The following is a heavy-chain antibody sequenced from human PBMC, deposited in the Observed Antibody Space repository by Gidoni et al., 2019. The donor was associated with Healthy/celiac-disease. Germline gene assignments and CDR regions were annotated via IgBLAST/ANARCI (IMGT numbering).Heavy chain of an antibody. CDR1: GFTFSNVW. V-gene: IGHV3-15*01. J-gene: IGHJ6*02. Sequence: EVQLVESGGGVVQTGGSVRLSWSASGFTFSNVWISWVRQAPGEGLEWVGRIKSKTDGGTTDYASHVKGRFTISRDDSKNTLYLQMNSLKTEDTAVYYCTTALVLDVWGQGTTVTVSS. CDR3: TTALVLDV. CDR2: IKSKTDGGTT.